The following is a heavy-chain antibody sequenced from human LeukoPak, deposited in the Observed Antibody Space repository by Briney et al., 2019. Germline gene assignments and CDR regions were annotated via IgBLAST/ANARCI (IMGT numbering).Heavy chain of an antibody. CDR2: IYYSGST. CDR1: GGSFSGYY. V-gene: IGHV4-59*08. Sequence: PSGTLSLTCAVYGGSFSGYYWSWIRQPPGKGLEWIGYIYYSGSTNYNPSLKSRVTISVDTSKNQFSLKLSSVTAADTAVYYCARRALYNGMDVWGQGTTVTVSS. J-gene: IGHJ6*02. CDR3: ARRALYNGMDV.